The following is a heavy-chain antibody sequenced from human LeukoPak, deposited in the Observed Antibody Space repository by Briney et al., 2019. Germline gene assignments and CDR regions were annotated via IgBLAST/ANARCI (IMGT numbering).Heavy chain of an antibody. CDR3: AKVETSSVFSSSSFDY. CDR2: ISISGDDT. CDR1: GFTFSSYA. J-gene: IGHJ4*02. D-gene: IGHD6-6*01. V-gene: IGHV3-23*01. Sequence: AGGSLRLSCATSGFTFSSYAMSWVRQAPGKGLEWVSSISISGDDTYYADSVKGRFTISRDNSKNTLYLQMNSLRAEDTAVYYCAKVETSSVFSSSSFDYWGQGTLVTVSS.